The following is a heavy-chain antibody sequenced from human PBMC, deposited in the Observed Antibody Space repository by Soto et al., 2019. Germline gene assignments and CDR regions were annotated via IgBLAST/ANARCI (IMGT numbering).Heavy chain of an antibody. V-gene: IGHV4-34*01. CDR2: ISHSGGS. CDR1: GGSFSDYS. CDR3: ARGRKDYSSSWYVG. Sequence: SETLSLTCAVYGGSFSDYSWSWIRQPPGKGLAWIGEISHSGGSNYNPSLKSRVTISVDTSKNQFSLKLSSVTAVDTAVYYCARGRKDYSSSWYVGWGQGTLVTVSS. D-gene: IGHD6-13*01. J-gene: IGHJ4*02.